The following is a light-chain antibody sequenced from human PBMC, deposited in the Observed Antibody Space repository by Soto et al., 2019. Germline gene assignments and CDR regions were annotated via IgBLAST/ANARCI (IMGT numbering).Light chain of an antibody. Sequence: DIQMTQSPSTLSASIGDRVTITCRASQSVTTWLAWYRQKPGKAPQLLIFDASRLESGVPSRFSGSGSGTEFTLTISSLQSDDYATYYCQQYNSYPSTFGQGPRLEIK. J-gene: IGKJ5*01. CDR3: QQYNSYPST. V-gene: IGKV1-5*01. CDR1: QSVTTW. CDR2: DAS.